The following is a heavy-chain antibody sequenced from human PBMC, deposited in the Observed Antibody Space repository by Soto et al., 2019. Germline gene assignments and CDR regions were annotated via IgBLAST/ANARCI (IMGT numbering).Heavy chain of an antibody. CDR1: GFTFTSSA. V-gene: IGHV1-58*01. Sequence: SVKVSFKASGFTFTSSAVQWLRQARGQRLEWIGWIVVGSGDTNYAQKFQERVTITRDMSTSTAYMELSSLRSEDTAVYYCEAQPSVTTEDERYYYNGMEVWGQGATVTVAS. CDR2: IVVGSGDT. D-gene: IGHD4-4*01. J-gene: IGHJ6*02. CDR3: EAQPSVTTEDERYYYNGMEV.